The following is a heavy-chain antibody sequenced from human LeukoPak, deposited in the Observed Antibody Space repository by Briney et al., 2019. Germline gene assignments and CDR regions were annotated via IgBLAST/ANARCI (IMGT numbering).Heavy chain of an antibody. D-gene: IGHD5-12*01. CDR2: IRYDGSNK. Sequence: GGSVRLSCAASGFTFSSYGMHWVRQAPGKGLEWVAFIRYDGSNKYYADSVKGRFTISRDNSKNTLYLQMNSLRAEDMALYYCAKDMGYSGYDSHFDYWGQGTLVTVSS. V-gene: IGHV3-30*02. CDR3: AKDMGYSGYDSHFDY. J-gene: IGHJ4*02. CDR1: GFTFSSYG.